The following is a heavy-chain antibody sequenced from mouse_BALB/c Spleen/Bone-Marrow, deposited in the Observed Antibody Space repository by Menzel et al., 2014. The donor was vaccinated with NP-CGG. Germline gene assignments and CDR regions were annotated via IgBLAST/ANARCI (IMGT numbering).Heavy chain of an antibody. CDR3: ARGGNYGY. Sequence: QVQLQQSGAELVKPGASVKLSCKTSGYTFTNYWIQWVKQRPGQGLGWTGEIFPGIGTTYYNEKFKGKATLTIGTSSSTAYMQLSSLTSEDSAVYFCARGGNYGYWGQGTTLTVSS. CDR2: IFPGIGTT. CDR1: GYTFTNYW. V-gene: IGHV1S132*01. D-gene: IGHD2-1*01. J-gene: IGHJ2*01.